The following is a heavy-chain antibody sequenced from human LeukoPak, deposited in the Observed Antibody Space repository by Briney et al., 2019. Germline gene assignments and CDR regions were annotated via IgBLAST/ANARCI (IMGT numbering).Heavy chain of an antibody. V-gene: IGHV1-46*01. CDR2: INPSGGST. CDR1: GYTFTSYY. Sequence: ASMKVSCKASGYTFTSYYMHWVRQAPGQGLEWMGIINPSGGSTSYAQKFQGRVTMTRDTSTSTVYMELSSLRSEDTAVYYCARVLAVAEGYGYWGQGTLVTVSS. CDR3: ARVLAVAEGYGY. J-gene: IGHJ4*02. D-gene: IGHD6-19*01.